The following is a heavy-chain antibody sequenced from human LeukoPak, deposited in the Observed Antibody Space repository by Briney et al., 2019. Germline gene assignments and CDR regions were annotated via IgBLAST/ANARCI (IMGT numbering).Heavy chain of an antibody. CDR2: INGGGYGT. Sequence: QPGGSLRLSCAASGFTFHIYAMNWVRQAPGKGLEWVSAINGGGYGTYYADSVKGRFTISRDNSKNTLYLQMNSLRADDTAVYYCARQMVGAARWFDPWGQGTLVTVSS. J-gene: IGHJ5*02. CDR1: GFTFHIYA. D-gene: IGHD2-15*01. V-gene: IGHV3-23*01. CDR3: ARQMVGAARWFDP.